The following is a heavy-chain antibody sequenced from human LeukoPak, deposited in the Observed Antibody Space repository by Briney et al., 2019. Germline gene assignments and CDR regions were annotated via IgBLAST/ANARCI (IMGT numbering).Heavy chain of an antibody. Sequence: ASVKVSCKTSGYSENFYGITWVRQVAGQGLEWMGWMNPNSGNTGYAQKFQGRVTMTRNTSISTAYMELSSLRSEDTAVYYCARGRVVAGGLYFDYWGQGTLVTVSS. CDR1: GYSENFYG. CDR3: ARGRVVAGGLYFDY. V-gene: IGHV1-8*01. CDR2: MNPNSGNT. J-gene: IGHJ4*02. D-gene: IGHD2-15*01.